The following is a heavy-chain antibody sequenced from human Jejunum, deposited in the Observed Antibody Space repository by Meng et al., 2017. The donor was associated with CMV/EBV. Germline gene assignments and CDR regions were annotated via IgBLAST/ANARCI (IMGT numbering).Heavy chain of an antibody. CDR3: VIVRNYNYDSSGHFLDY. V-gene: IGHV3-7*01. CDR1: FNIYW. Sequence: FNIYWMPWVRQAPGKGLEWVAEIKNDGSEQNYVDSMRGRFTISRDNVRNSLYLQMNSLRVEDTAVYYCVIVRNYNYDSSGHFLDYWGQGTLVTVSS. CDR2: IKNDGSEQ. D-gene: IGHD3-22*01. J-gene: IGHJ4*02.